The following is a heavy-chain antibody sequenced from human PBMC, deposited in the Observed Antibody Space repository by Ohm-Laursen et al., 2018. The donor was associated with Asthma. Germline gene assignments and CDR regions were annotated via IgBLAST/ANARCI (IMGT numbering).Heavy chain of an antibody. CDR1: GFTFDDYG. J-gene: IGHJ6*02. D-gene: IGHD4-17*01. Sequence: SLRLSCAATGFTFDDYGMSWVRQAPGKGLEWVSGINWNGGSTGYADSVKGRFTISRDNSKNTLYLQMNSLRAEDTAVYYCARDIDYGDSYGMDVWGQGTTVTVSS. V-gene: IGHV3-20*04. CDR3: ARDIDYGDSYGMDV. CDR2: INWNGGST.